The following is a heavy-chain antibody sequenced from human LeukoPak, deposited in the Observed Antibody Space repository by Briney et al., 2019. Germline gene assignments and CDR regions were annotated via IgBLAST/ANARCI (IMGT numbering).Heavy chain of an antibody. V-gene: IGHV4-61*02. D-gene: IGHD3-9*01. CDR1: GGSISSGGYY. Sequence: PSQTLSLTCTVSGGSISSGGYYWSWIRQPPGKGLEWIGRIYTSGSTNYNPSLKSRVTISVDTSKNQFSLKLSSVTAADTAVYYCARGAVLQYFDWFEPPSYYFDYWAREPWSPSPQ. J-gene: IGHJ4*02. CDR2: IYTSGST. CDR3: ARGAVLQYFDWFEPPSYYFDY.